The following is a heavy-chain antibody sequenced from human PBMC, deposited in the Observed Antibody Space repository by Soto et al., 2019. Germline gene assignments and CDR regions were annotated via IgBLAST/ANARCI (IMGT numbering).Heavy chain of an antibody. Sequence: QVQLVESGGGVIQPGRSRRLSCKASGFTFSDFCMHWVRQAPGKVLECVSAIWYDGSYQYYADPVRGRFTTSRDNSNNTLLLQMNSLRVEDTTVYYSSRDRHITYGAKIAPDHWRQGALVRVSS. CDR1: GFTFSDFC. CDR2: IWYDGSYQ. CDR3: SRDRHITYGAKIAPDH. V-gene: IGHV3-33*01. J-gene: IGHJ4*02. D-gene: IGHD1-20*01.